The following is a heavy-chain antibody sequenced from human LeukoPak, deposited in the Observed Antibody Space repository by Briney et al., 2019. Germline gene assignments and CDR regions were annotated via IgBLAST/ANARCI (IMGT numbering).Heavy chain of an antibody. J-gene: IGHJ4*02. Sequence: SVKVSCKASGGTFSSYAISWVRQAPGQGLEWMGRIIPILGIANYAQKFQGRVTSTADKSTSTAYMELSSLRSEDTAVYYCARSGIAAAGTAFDYWGQGTLVTVSS. CDR1: GGTFSSYA. CDR3: ARSGIAAAGTAFDY. D-gene: IGHD6-13*01. CDR2: IIPILGIA. V-gene: IGHV1-69*04.